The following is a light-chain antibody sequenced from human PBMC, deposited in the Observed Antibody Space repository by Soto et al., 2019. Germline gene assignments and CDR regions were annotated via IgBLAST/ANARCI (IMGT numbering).Light chain of an antibody. Sequence: IVLTQSPGTLSLSPGGRATLSCRASQTISSSSLAWYQQKGGQAPRLLIYGASSRATGIPDRFSGSGSGTDFTLTISRLEPDDFAVYYCQQYGSSSTFGQGTRLEIK. V-gene: IGKV3-20*01. CDR1: QTISSSS. CDR2: GAS. CDR3: QQYGSSST. J-gene: IGKJ5*01.